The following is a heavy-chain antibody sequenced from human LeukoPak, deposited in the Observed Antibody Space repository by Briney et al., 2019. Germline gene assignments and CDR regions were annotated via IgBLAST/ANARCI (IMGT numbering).Heavy chain of an antibody. V-gene: IGHV1-69*13. CDR2: IIPNFGTA. D-gene: IGHD3-10*02. Sequence: SVKVSCKASGGTFSSYAISWVRQAPGQGLEWMGGIIPNFGTANYAQKFQGRVTITADESTSTAYMELSSLRSEDTAVYYCAGLFPPGSAFDIWGQGTMVTVSS. J-gene: IGHJ3*02. CDR3: AGLFPPGSAFDI. CDR1: GGTFSSYA.